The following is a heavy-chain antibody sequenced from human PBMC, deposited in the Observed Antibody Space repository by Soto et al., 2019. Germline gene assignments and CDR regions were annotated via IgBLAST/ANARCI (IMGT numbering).Heavy chain of an antibody. CDR2: ISAYNGNT. J-gene: IGHJ4*02. D-gene: IGHD2-15*01. V-gene: IGHV1-18*01. Sequence: ASVKVSCKASGYTFTSYGISWVRQAPGQGLEWMGWISAYNGNTNYAQKLQGRVTMTTDTSTSTVYMELSSLRSEDTAVYYCASQIVKGYCSGGSCYWWDYWGQGTLVTVSS. CDR1: GYTFTSYG. CDR3: ASQIVKGYCSGGSCYWWDY.